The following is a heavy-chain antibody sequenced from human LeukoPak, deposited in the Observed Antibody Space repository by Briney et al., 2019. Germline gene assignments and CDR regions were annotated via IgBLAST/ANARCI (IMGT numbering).Heavy chain of an antibody. CDR3: ARGPPNYGDYAYYYYYYMDV. CDR2: ISSSGSTI. J-gene: IGHJ6*03. Sequence: QHGGSLRLSCSATGFTFSSYEMNWVRQAPGKGLEWVSYISSSGSTIYYADSVKGRFTISRDNAKNSLYLQMNSLRAEDTAVYYCARGPPNYGDYAYYYYYYMDVWGKGTTVTVSS. CDR1: GFTFSSYE. V-gene: IGHV3-48*03. D-gene: IGHD4-17*01.